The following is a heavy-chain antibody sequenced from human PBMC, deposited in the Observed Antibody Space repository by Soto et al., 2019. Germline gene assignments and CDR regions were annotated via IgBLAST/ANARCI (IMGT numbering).Heavy chain of an antibody. D-gene: IGHD2-2*01. Sequence: YLRLSCAASGFTLEDYTMHWVRHAPGMGLEWVAGVGWNGGDIVYADSVKGRFTVSRDNTKNSLYLEMNSLRTEDTAIYYCAKDRAVVVPVSTSYFHYYGLDVWGQGTTVTVSS. J-gene: IGHJ6*02. CDR1: GFTLEDYT. CDR3: AKDRAVVVPVSTSYFHYYGLDV. CDR2: VGWNGGDI. V-gene: IGHV3-9*01.